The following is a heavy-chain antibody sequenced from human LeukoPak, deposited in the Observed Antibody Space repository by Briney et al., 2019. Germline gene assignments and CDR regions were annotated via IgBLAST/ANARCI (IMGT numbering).Heavy chain of an antibody. J-gene: IGHJ3*02. D-gene: IGHD3-22*01. CDR2: INSTGTTT. CDR3: ARRAVITMNFDI. V-gene: IGHV1-46*01. Sequence: GASVKVSCKASGYTFINNWMHWVRQAPGQGLEWVGLINSTGTTTLYAQKFQGRVTLTRDMSTSTDYMELRSLRSEDTAVYYCARRAVITMNFDIWGQGTMVTVSS. CDR1: GYTFINNW.